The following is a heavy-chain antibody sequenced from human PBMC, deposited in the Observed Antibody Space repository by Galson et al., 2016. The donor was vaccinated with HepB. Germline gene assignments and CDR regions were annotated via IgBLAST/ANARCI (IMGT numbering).Heavy chain of an antibody. J-gene: IGHJ6*02. Sequence: SVKVSCKASGYTFTSYGISWVRQAPGQGLELMGGIIPILGTANYAQKLQSRVTITADEPTRTAYVELRSLRSEDPAVYYCAGGRGLWFGEGTPYYGMDVWGQGTTVTVSS. V-gene: IGHV1-69*13. CDR2: IIPILGTA. CDR3: AGGRGLWFGEGTPYYGMDV. D-gene: IGHD3-10*01. CDR1: GYTFTSYG.